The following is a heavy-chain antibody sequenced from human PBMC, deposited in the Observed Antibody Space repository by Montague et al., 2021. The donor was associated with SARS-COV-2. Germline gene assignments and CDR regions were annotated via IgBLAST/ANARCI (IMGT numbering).Heavy chain of an antibody. V-gene: IGHV4-39*01. CDR3: VATYNGNWYCFDY. CDR1: GGSFSSGDSY. Sequence: SETLSLTCSVSGGSFSSGDSYWGWLRQAPGKGLEWIGDLHYAGSAXYKPSLRSRVTISADTSKDQFSLKLNSVTAADTAVYYCVATYNGNWYCFDYWGQGTLVTVSS. D-gene: IGHD6-13*01. J-gene: IGHJ4*02. CDR2: LHYAGSA.